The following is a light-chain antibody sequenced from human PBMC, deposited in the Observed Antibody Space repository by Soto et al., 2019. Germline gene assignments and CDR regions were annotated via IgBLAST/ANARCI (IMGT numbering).Light chain of an antibody. CDR3: QQYGSSSWT. Sequence: DIVMTQSPDSLAVSPGERATLSCRASQSVSSNLAWYQQKPGQAPRLLIYGASSRATGIPGRFSGSGSGTDFTLTISRLEPEDFAVYYCQQYGSSSWTFGQGTKVDTK. V-gene: IGKV3-20*01. J-gene: IGKJ1*01. CDR1: QSVSSN. CDR2: GAS.